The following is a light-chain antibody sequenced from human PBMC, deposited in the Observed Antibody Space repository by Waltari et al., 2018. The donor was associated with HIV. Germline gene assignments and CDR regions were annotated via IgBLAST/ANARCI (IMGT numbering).Light chain of an antibody. J-gene: IGLJ2*01. CDR3: NSRDSGCNHVL. V-gene: IGLV3-19*01. CDR2: GKN. CDR1: SLRSYY. Sequence: SSELTQEPAVSVALGQTVRITCQGDSLRSYYASWYQQKPGQAPLLVIYGKNNRPSGIPDRFSGSSSGNTASLTITGAQAEDEADYYCNSRDSGCNHVLFGGGTKLTVL.